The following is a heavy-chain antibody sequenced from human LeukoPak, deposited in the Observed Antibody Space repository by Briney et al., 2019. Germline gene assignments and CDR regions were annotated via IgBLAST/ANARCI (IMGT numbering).Heavy chain of an antibody. V-gene: IGHV3-7*01. CDR3: ARATTASARDH. CDR1: GFNFRAYW. Sequence: PGGSLRLSCAASGFNFRAYWMSWARQAPGKGLEWVASLNQDADREYYVDSVKGRFTISRDKAKNSLYLQMDSLRVEDTAVYYCARATTASARDHWGQGTLVTVSS. CDR2: LNQDADRE. J-gene: IGHJ4*02. D-gene: IGHD1-14*01.